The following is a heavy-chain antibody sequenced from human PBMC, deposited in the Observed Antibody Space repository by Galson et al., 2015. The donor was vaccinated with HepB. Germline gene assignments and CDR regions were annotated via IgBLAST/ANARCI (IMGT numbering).Heavy chain of an antibody. J-gene: IGHJ4*02. CDR2: FDPEDGET. Sequence: SVKVSCKVSGYTLTELSMHWVRQAPGKGLEWMGGFDPEDGETIYAQKFQGRVTMTEDTSTDTAYMELSSLRSEDTAVYYCATSCITGTCREYYFDYWGQRTLVTVSS. CDR1: GYTLTELS. D-gene: IGHD1-7*01. V-gene: IGHV1-24*01. CDR3: ATSCITGTCREYYFDY.